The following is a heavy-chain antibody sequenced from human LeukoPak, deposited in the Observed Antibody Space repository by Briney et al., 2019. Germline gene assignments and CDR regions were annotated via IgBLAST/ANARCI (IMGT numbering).Heavy chain of an antibody. Sequence: ASVKVSCKASGYTFTSYGISWVRQAPGQGLEWMGWIRAYNGNTDYAQKLQGRVTMTTDTSTSTAYMELRSLRSDDTAVYYCARDPGYCSSTSCSLDAFDIWGQGTMVTVSS. CDR2: IRAYNGNT. D-gene: IGHD2-2*01. CDR3: ARDPGYCSSTSCSLDAFDI. CDR1: GYTFTSYG. V-gene: IGHV1-18*01. J-gene: IGHJ3*02.